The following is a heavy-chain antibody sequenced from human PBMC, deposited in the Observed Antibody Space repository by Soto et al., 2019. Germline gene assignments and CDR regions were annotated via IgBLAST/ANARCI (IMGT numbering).Heavy chain of an antibody. CDR1: GGSISSSSYY. D-gene: IGHD3-10*01. V-gene: IGHV4-39*01. J-gene: IGHJ4*02. CDR3: ARQGGYPGGSGSFGY. CDR2: IYYSGST. Sequence: SETLSLTCTVAGGSISSSSYYWGWIRQPPGKGLEWIGSIYYSGSTYYNPSLKSRVTISVDTSKNQFSLKLSSVTAADTAVYCCARQGGYPGGSGSFGYWGQGTLVTVSS.